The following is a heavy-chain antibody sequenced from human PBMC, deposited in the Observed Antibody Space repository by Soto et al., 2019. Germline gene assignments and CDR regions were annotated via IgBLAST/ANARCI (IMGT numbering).Heavy chain of an antibody. J-gene: IGHJ4*02. V-gene: IGHV3-33*01. Sequence: GSLRLSCAASGFTFSSYGMHWVRQAPGKGPEWVAVIWYDGSKENYVDSVKGRFTISRDNSKNTLFLQMNSLRADDTAVYYSEREPETASIDYSEYWGQGTLVTVSS. CDR1: GFTFSSYG. CDR2: IWYDGSKE. CDR3: EREPETASIDYSEY. D-gene: IGHD3-3*02.